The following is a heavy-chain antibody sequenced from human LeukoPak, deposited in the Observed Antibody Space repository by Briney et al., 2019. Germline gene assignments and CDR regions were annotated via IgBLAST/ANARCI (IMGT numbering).Heavy chain of an antibody. D-gene: IGHD6-19*01. CDR3: AKNLRRVYSSGWYFFDY. CDR1: EFTFSSYA. Sequence: GGSLRLSCAASEFTFSSYAMSWVRQAPGKGLEWVSAISGSGGSTYYADSVKGRFTISRDNSKNTLYLQMNSLRAEDTAVYYCAKNLRRVYSSGWYFFDYWGQGTLVTVSS. J-gene: IGHJ4*02. CDR2: ISGSGGST. V-gene: IGHV3-23*01.